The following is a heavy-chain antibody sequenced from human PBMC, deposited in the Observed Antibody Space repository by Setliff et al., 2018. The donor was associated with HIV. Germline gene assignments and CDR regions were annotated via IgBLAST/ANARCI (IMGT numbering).Heavy chain of an antibody. D-gene: IGHD3-10*01. V-gene: IGHV1-18*01. CDR3: MRASGFGELLHGFDI. CDR2: ISAYSGNT. CDR1: GYTFTSYG. J-gene: IGHJ3*02. Sequence: ASVKVSCKASGYTFTSYGISWVRQAPGQGLEWMGWISAYSGNTNYAQKFQGRVTINTDESTSTAYMEVTSLTSEDTAVYYCMRASGFGELLHGFDIWGQGTMVTVSS.